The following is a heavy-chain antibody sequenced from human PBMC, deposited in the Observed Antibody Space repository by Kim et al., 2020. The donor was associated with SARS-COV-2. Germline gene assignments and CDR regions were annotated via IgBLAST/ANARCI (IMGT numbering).Heavy chain of an antibody. CDR1: GFTFDDYA. D-gene: IGHD3-9*01. CDR2: ISWNSGSI. CDR3: AKGGYYDILTGLYGMDV. J-gene: IGHJ6*02. V-gene: IGHV3-9*01. Sequence: GGSLRLSCAASGFTFDDYAMHWVRQAPGKGLEWVSGISWNSGSIGYADSVKGRFTISRDNAKNSLYLQMNSLRAEDTALYYCAKGGYYDILTGLYGMDVWGQGPTVTVSS.